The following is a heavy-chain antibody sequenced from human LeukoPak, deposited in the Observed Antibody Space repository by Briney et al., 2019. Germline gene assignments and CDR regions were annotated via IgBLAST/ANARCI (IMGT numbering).Heavy chain of an antibody. D-gene: IGHD3-10*01. J-gene: IGHJ4*02. CDR3: ARASLWFGELLSFDY. Sequence: SETLSLTCAVSGGSISSSNWWSWVRQPPGKGLEWIGEIYHSGSTNYNPSLKSRVTISVDKSKNQFSLKLSSVTAADTAVYYCARASLWFGELLSFDYWGQGTLVTVSS. CDR1: GGSISSSNW. V-gene: IGHV4-4*02. CDR2: IYHSGST.